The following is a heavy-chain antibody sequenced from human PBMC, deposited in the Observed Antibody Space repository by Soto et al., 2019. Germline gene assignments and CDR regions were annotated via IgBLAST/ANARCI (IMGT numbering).Heavy chain of an antibody. D-gene: IGHD1-26*01. V-gene: IGHV3-21*01. CDR3: ARDALSVVGGFDI. J-gene: IGHJ3*02. CDR2: ISSSSSYI. Sequence: GGSLRLSCAASGFTFSSYSMNWVRQAPGKGLEWVSSISSSSSYIYYADSVKGRFTISRDNAKNSLYLQVNSLRAEDTAVYYSARDALSVVGGFDIWGQGTMVTVSS. CDR1: GFTFSSYS.